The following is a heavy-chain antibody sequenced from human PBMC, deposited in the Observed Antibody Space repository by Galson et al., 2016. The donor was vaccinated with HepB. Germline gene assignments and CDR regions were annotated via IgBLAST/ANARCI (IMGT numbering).Heavy chain of an antibody. CDR1: GDSINSTLFY. CDR2: IYYTGST. J-gene: IGHJ5*02. V-gene: IGHV4-39*02. Sequence: LSLTCTVSGDSINSTLFYWAWVRQPPGKGLEWIGSIYYTGSTYYNPSLKSRVTMSIDTSKYHFSLMMTSVIAADTAVYYCARVANWFDPWGQGILVTVSS. CDR3: ARVANWFDP.